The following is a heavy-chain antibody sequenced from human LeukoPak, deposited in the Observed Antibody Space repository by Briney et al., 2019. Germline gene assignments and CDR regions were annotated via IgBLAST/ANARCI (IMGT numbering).Heavy chain of an antibody. CDR3: ARDLSGSYTSPFDY. V-gene: IGHV1-2*02. Sequence: GASVTLCCKASGYTFTGYYLHWVRQAPGQGLEWMGWINPDSGETNYAQQFQGSVTMTRDTSISTAYMDLSGLRSDDTAVYYCARDLSGSYTSPFDYWGQGTLVSVSS. D-gene: IGHD1-26*01. J-gene: IGHJ4*02. CDR1: GYTFTGYY. CDR2: INPDSGET.